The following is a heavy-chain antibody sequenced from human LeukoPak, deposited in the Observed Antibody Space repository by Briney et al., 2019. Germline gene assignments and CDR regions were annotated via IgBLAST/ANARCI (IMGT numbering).Heavy chain of an antibody. CDR3: ARDIYGDFYDRSFDY. CDR1: GFTFSSYG. V-gene: IGHV3-33*01. Sequence: TGGSLRLSCAASGFTFSSYGMHWVRQAPGKGLEWVAVIWYDGSNKYYADSVKGRFTISRDNSKNTLYLQMNSLRAEDTAVYYCARDIYGDFYDRSFDYWGQGTLSPSPQ. D-gene: IGHD3-22*01. J-gene: IGHJ4*02. CDR2: IWYDGSNK.